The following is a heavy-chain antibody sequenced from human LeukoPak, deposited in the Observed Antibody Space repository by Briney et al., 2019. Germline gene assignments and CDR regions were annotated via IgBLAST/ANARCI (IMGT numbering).Heavy chain of an antibody. V-gene: IGHV3-23*01. CDR2: ISGSGGST. J-gene: IGHJ6*02. CDR3: AKDMYYDSSGYYPNYYYYGMDV. Sequence: GGSLRLSCAASGFTFSSYAMSWVRQAPGKGLEWVSAISGSGGSTYYADSVKGRFTISRDNSKNTLYLQMSSLRAEDTAVYYCAKDMYYDSSGYYPNYYYYGMDVWGQGTTVTVSS. D-gene: IGHD3-22*01. CDR1: GFTFSSYA.